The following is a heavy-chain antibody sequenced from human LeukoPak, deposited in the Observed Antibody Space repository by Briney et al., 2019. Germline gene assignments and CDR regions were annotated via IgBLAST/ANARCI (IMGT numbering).Heavy chain of an antibody. CDR2: ISSSSSYI. CDR1: GFTFSSYS. J-gene: IGHJ4*02. CDR3: ARGLVGATGAYYFDY. V-gene: IGHV3-21*01. Sequence: GGSLRLSCAASGFTFSSYSMNWVRQAPGKGLEWVSSISSSSSYIYYADSVKGRFTISRDNAKNSLYLQMNSLRAEDTAVYYCARGLVGATGAYYFDYWGQGTLVTVSS. D-gene: IGHD1-26*01.